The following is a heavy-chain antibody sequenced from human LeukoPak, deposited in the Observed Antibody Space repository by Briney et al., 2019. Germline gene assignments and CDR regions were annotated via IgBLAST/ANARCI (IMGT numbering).Heavy chain of an antibody. CDR1: AFTFSSYD. D-gene: IGHD5-12*01. CDR2: LVTAGDP. Sequence: GGSLRLSCAASAFTFSSYDMHWVRQATGKGLEWVSGLVTAGDPYYPGSVKGRFTISRENAKNSLYPQMNSLRAGDTAVYYCARGLRDYGMDVWGQGTTVTVSS. CDR3: ARGLRDYGMDV. V-gene: IGHV3-13*05. J-gene: IGHJ6*02.